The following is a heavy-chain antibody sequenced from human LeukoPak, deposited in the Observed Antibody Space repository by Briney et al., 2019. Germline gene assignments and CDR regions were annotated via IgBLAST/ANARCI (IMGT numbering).Heavy chain of an antibody. V-gene: IGHV4-61*02. D-gene: IGHD6-19*01. CDR3: AREADSSGWYGEVDY. J-gene: IGHJ4*02. CDR1: GGSISSGRYY. Sequence: SETLSLTCTVSGGSISSGRYYWNWTRQPAGKGLEWIGRIYTSGSTTYSPSLKSRVTISLDTSKNQFPLKLSSVTAADTAVYYCAREADSSGWYGEVDYWGQGTLVTVSS. CDR2: IYTSGST.